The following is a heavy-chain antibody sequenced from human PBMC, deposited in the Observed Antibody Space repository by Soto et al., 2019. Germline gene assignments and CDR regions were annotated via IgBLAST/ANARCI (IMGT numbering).Heavy chain of an antibody. CDR3: ARRPDYGGNSLGVYFDY. CDR2: IYYSGST. CDR1: GGSISSYY. D-gene: IGHD4-17*01. J-gene: IGHJ4*02. Sequence: SETLSLTCTVSGGSISSYYWSWIRQPPGKGLEWIGYIYYSGSTNYNPSLKSRVTISVDTSKNQFSLKLSSVTAAGTAVYYCARRPDYGGNSLGVYFDYWGQGTLVTVSS. V-gene: IGHV4-59*08.